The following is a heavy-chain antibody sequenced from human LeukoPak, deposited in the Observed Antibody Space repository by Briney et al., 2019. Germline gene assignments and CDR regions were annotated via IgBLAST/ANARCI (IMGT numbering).Heavy chain of an antibody. D-gene: IGHD4-17*01. V-gene: IGHV3-73*01. Sequence: GGSLRLSCAASGFTFSGSAMHWVRQASGKGLEWVGRIRSKANSYATAYAASVKGRFTISRDDSKNTAYLQMNSLKTEDTAVYYCTRHAAYGDYWEAFDIWGQGTMVTVSS. CDR2: IRSKANSYAT. J-gene: IGHJ3*02. CDR1: GFTFSGSA. CDR3: TRHAAYGDYWEAFDI.